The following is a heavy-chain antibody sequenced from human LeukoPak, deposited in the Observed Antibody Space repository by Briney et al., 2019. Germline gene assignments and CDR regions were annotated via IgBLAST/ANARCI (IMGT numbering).Heavy chain of an antibody. J-gene: IGHJ3*02. CDR2: TDTSGNYI. Sequence: GGSLRLSCTASGFTFSNYGMNWVRQAPGKGLEWVSFTDTSGNYIYYGDSVKGRFTISRDNAKNLVFLQMNGLRAEDTAVYYCARGRSITVLRGVAMSDGFDICGQGAMVAVSS. D-gene: IGHD3-10*01. V-gene: IGHV3-21*01. CDR3: ARGRSITVLRGVAMSDGFDI. CDR1: GFTFSNYG.